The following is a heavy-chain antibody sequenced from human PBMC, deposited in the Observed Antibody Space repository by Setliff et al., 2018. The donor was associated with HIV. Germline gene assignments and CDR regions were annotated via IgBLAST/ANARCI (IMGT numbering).Heavy chain of an antibody. CDR3: GRDTGGWELLSI. CDR2: INPNSGGT. J-gene: IGHJ4*02. D-gene: IGHD2-8*02. Sequence: SVKVSCKASGYTFTGYYMHWVRQAPGQGLEWMGRINPNSGGTNYAQRFQGRVTMTRDTSISTAYMELSRLRSYDTAVYYCGRDTGGWELLSIWGQGTLVTVS. V-gene: IGHV1-2*06. CDR1: GYTFTGYY.